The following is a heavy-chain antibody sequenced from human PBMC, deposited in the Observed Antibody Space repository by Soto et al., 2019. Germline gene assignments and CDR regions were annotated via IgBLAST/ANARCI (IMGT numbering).Heavy chain of an antibody. D-gene: IGHD3-9*01. V-gene: IGHV3-53*01. Sequence: PGGSLRLSCAASGFSVTDHYMAWVRQAPGKGLEWVSVLYTGGSAYYGDSVKGRFTISRDSSTNTLYLQMSSLKVGDTAFYFCARSFNDWTTYFDYWSEGTLVTVSS. J-gene: IGHJ4*02. CDR3: ARSFNDWTTYFDY. CDR2: LYTGGSA. CDR1: GFSVTDHY.